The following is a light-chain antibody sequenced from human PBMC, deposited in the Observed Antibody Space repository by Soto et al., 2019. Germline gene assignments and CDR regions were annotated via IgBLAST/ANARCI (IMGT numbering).Light chain of an antibody. J-gene: IGKJ4*01. V-gene: IGKV3-11*01. Sequence: EIVLTQSPATLSLSPGERATLSCRASQSVGSNLAWFQQKPGQAPRLLIYDASNRATGIPARFSGSGSGTDFSLTISSLQPEDLAVYYCQQRSKWPLTFGGGTKVAIK. CDR1: QSVGSN. CDR2: DAS. CDR3: QQRSKWPLT.